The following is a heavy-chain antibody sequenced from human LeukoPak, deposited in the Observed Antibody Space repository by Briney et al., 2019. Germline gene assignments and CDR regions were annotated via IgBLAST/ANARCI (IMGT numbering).Heavy chain of an antibody. Sequence: GGSLRLSCAASGFTSSSYSMNWVRQAPGKGLEWVSSISSSSSYIYYADSVKGRFTISRDNAKNSLYLQMNSLRAEDTAVYYCARGRGSSGYSIPPAFDIWGQGTMVTVSS. V-gene: IGHV3-21*01. CDR3: ARGRGSSGYSIPPAFDI. CDR2: ISSSSSYI. D-gene: IGHD3-22*01. CDR1: GFTSSSYS. J-gene: IGHJ3*02.